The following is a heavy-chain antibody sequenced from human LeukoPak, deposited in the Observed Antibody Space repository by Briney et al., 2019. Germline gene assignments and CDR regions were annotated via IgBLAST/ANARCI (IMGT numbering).Heavy chain of an antibody. CDR2: ISGSGGST. CDR1: GGSISGYY. D-gene: IGHD4-17*01. CDR3: AKDIPTVTDLFDY. J-gene: IGHJ4*02. V-gene: IGHV3-23*01. Sequence: ETLSLTCTVSGGSISGYYWSWIRQPPGKGLEWVSAISGSGGSTYYADSVKGRFTISRDNSKNTLYLQMNSLRAEDTAVYYCAKDIPTVTDLFDYWGQGTLVTVSS.